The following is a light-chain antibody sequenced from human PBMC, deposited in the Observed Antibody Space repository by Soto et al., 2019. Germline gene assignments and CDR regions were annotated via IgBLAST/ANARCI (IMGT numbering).Light chain of an antibody. J-gene: IGKJ4*01. CDR3: QQSYSTPT. CDR1: QSVLYSSNNKNY. Sequence: DIVMTQSPDSLAVSLGERATINCKSSQSVLYSSNNKNYLAWYQQKPGQPPKLLIYWASTRESGVPDRFSGSGSGTDVTLTISSLQAEDVAVYYCQQSYSTPTFGGGTKVEIK. CDR2: WAS. V-gene: IGKV4-1*01.